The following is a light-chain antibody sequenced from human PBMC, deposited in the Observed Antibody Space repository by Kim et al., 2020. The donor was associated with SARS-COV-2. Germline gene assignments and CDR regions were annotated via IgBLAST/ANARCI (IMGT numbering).Light chain of an antibody. CDR2: QDS. CDR3: QAWDSSWV. V-gene: IGLV3-1*01. J-gene: IGLJ3*02. Sequence: VSVSPGPTASITCSGDKLGDKYACWYQQKPGQSPVLVIYQDSKRPSGIPGRFSGSNSGNTATLTISGTQAMDEADYYCQAWDSSWVFGGGTQLTVL. CDR1: KLGDKY.